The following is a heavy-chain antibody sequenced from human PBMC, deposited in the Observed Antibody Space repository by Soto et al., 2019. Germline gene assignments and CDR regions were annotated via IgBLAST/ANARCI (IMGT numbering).Heavy chain of an antibody. CDR3: AVRKTGSYFDY. J-gene: IGHJ4*02. CDR2: IGASGDGT. D-gene: IGHD1-26*01. Sequence: EVQLLESGGGLVQPGGSLRLSCAASGFTFSSYAMSWVRQAPGKGLEWVSGIGASGDGTYYADSVKGRFIISRDNSKNTLHLQMNSLRAEDTAVYYWAVRKTGSYFDYWGQGTLVTVSS. CDR1: GFTFSSYA. V-gene: IGHV3-23*01.